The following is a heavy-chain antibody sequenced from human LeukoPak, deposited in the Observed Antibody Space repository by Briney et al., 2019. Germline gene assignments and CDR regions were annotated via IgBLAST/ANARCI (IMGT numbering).Heavy chain of an antibody. V-gene: IGHV4-39*01. CDR1: GGSISSSSYY. Sequence: SETLSLTCTVSGGSISSSSYYWGWIRQPPGKGLEWIGSIYYSGSTYYNPSLKSRVTISVDTSKNQFSLKLSSVTAADTAVYYCARHRLTIPNWFDPWGQGTLVTVSS. D-gene: IGHD3-9*01. J-gene: IGHJ5*02. CDR2: IYYSGST. CDR3: ARHRLTIPNWFDP.